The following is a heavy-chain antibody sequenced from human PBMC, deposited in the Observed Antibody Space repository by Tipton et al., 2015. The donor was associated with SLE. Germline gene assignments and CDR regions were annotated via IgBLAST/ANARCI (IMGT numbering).Heavy chain of an antibody. D-gene: IGHD2-2*01. Sequence: SLRLSCAASGFPFSECTMHWVRQSSGKGLEWGGRIRTKTNDYATTYAASVKGRFTISRDNTKNSLYLQMNSLRAEDTAVYYCARGIDPTSSRISDYWGQGTLVSVSS. J-gene: IGHJ4*02. CDR3: ARGIDPTSSRISDY. CDR1: GFPFSECT. V-gene: IGHV3-73*01. CDR2: IRTKTNDYAT.